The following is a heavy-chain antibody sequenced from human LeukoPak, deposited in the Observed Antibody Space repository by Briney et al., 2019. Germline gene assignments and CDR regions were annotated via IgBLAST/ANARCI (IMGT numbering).Heavy chain of an antibody. CDR1: GGSISSYY. Sequence: KPSETLSLTCTVSGGSISSYYWSWIRQPPGKGLEWIGYIYYSGSTNYNPSLKSRVTISVDTSKNQFSLKLSSVTAAGTAVYYCARHAFGFDYWGQGTLVTVSS. CDR3: ARHAFGFDY. D-gene: IGHD3-16*01. V-gene: IGHV4-59*08. CDR2: IYYSGST. J-gene: IGHJ4*02.